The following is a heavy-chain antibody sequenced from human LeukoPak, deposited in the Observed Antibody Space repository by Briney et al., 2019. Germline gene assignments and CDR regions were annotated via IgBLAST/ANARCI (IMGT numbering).Heavy chain of an antibody. D-gene: IGHD1-26*01. Sequence: SETLSLTCTVSGGSISSYYWSWIRQPAGKGLEWIGRIYTSGSTNYNPSLKSRVTMSVDTSKNQFSLKLSSVTAADTAVYYCALSRLVGADFDYWGQGTLVTVSS. CDR1: GGSISSYY. CDR3: ALSRLVGADFDY. V-gene: IGHV4-4*07. CDR2: IYTSGST. J-gene: IGHJ4*02.